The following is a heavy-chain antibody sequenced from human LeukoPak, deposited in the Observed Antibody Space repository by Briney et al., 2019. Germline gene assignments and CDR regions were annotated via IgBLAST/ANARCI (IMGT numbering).Heavy chain of an antibody. J-gene: IGHJ6*02. V-gene: IGHV3-23*01. Sequence: GGSLRLSCGASGFTFSSYAMTWVRQAPGKGLEWVSTISGSGGSTYYADSVKGRFTISRDNSKNTLYLQMNSLRAEDTAVYYCALGSATYYYYYYGMDVWGQGTTVTVSS. CDR2: ISGSGGST. D-gene: IGHD5-24*01. CDR3: ALGSATYYYYYYGMDV. CDR1: GFTFSSYA.